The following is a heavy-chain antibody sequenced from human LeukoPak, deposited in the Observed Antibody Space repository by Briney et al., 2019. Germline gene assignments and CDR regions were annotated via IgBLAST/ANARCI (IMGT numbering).Heavy chain of an antibody. V-gene: IGHV3-30*18. D-gene: IGHD2-15*01. J-gene: IGHJ4*02. CDR1: GFTFSSYG. CDR2: ISYDGSNK. CDR3: AKSQSCSGGSCWGFDY. Sequence: GGSLRLSCAAPGFTFSSYGMHWVRQAPGKGLEWVAVISYDGSNKYYADSVKGRFTISRDNSKNTLYLQMNSLRAEDTAVYYCAKSQSCSGGSCWGFDYWGQGTLVTVSS.